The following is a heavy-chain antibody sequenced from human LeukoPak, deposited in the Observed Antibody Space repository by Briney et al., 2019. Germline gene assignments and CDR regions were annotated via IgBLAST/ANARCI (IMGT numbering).Heavy chain of an antibody. CDR3: ARGIESYGDYGY. D-gene: IGHD4-17*01. Sequence: SETLSLTCTVSGGSISGSYWSWIRQPPGKGLEWIAYMYNSGSTNYNPSLKSRVTISIDTSKNQFSLKLSSLTAADTAIYYCARGIESYGDYGYWGQGSLVTVSS. V-gene: IGHV4-59*01. J-gene: IGHJ4*02. CDR1: GGSISGSY. CDR2: MYNSGST.